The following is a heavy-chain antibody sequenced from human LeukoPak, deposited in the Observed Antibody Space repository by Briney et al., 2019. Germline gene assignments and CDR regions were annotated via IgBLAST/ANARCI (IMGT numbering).Heavy chain of an antibody. CDR2: ISSSSSYI. J-gene: IGHJ4*02. CDR3: ARALLLWFGELSGALDY. CDR1: GFTFSSYS. D-gene: IGHD3-10*01. V-gene: IGHV3-21*01. Sequence: GGSLRLSCAASGFTFSSYSMNWVRQAPGKGLEWVSSISSSSSYIYYADSVKGRFTISRDNAKNSLYLQMNSLRAEDTAVYYCARALLLWFGELSGALDYWGQGTLVTVSS.